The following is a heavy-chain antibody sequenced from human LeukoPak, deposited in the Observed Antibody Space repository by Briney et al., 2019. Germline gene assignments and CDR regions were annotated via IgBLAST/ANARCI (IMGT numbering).Heavy chain of an antibody. CDR1: GYTLTELS. J-gene: IGHJ6*02. CDR3: ATVWNSYYKYGLDV. D-gene: IGHD1-7*01. CDR2: FDPEDGET. V-gene: IGHV1-24*01. Sequence: GASVKVSCKVSGYTLTELSMHWVRQAPGKGLEWMGGFDPEDGETIYAQKFQGRVTMTEDTSTDTAYMELSSLRSGDTAVYYCATVWNSYYKYGLDVWGQGATVTVSS.